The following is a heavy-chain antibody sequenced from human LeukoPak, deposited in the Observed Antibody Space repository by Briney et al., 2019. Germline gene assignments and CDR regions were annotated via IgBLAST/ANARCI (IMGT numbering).Heavy chain of an antibody. J-gene: IGHJ4*02. V-gene: IGHV3-23*01. D-gene: IGHD6-13*01. CDR1: GFTFSNYG. CDR3: AKAGQPRSITAAGKYFFDY. CDR2: ISASGGST. Sequence: PGGSLRLSCATSGFTFSNYGMSWVCQAPGKGLEWVSVISASGGSTYYADSVKGRFTISRDNSKNTLYLQMNSLRAEDTAVYHCAKAGQPRSITAAGKYFFDYWGQGTLVTVSS.